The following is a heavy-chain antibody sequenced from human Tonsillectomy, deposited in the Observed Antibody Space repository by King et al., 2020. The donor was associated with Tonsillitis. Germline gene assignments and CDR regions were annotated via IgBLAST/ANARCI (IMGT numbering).Heavy chain of an antibody. CDR1: GFTFDNYA. Sequence: VQLVQSGGGLVQPGRSLRLSCAASGFTFDNYAMHWVRQAPGKGLEWVSGISWNSGSIGYADSVKGRFTISRDNAKNSLYLQMNSLRAEDTSVYSCAKDIGLTVTDVMDVGGQGTTVTVAS. J-gene: IGHJ6*02. D-gene: IGHD4-17*01. V-gene: IGHV3-9*01. CDR2: ISWNSGSI. CDR3: AKDIGLTVTDVMDV.